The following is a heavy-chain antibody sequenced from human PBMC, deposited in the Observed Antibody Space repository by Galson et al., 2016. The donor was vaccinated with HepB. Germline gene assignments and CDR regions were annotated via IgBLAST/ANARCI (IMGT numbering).Heavy chain of an antibody. CDR1: GGSVSGGSYY. D-gene: IGHD6-6*01. J-gene: IGHJ6*02. CDR3: ARDSSSPGYYYYYGLDV. CDR2: VYYSGST. V-gene: IGHV4-61*01. Sequence: TLSLTCTVSGGSVSGGSYYWSWIRQPPGKGLEWIGYVYYSGSTSYNPSLKSRVTISVDTSKNQFSLNLSSVTAADTAVYYCARDSSSPGYYYYYGLDVWGQGTTVTISS.